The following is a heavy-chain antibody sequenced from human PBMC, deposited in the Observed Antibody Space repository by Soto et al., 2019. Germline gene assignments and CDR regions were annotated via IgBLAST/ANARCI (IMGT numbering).Heavy chain of an antibody. CDR3: AGDEAPSAEWNAAVYYYYGLDV. CDR2: ISNDGDHK. V-gene: IGHV3-30-3*01. J-gene: IGHJ6*02. Sequence: QVQLVESGGGVVQPGRSLRLSCAASGFTFSSYAMHWVRQAPGKGLEWVAVISNDGDHKYYADSVKGRFTISRDNSDNGLYLQMNGLRPEDTAVYYCAGDEAPSAEWNAAVYYYYGLDVWGQGTTVTVSS. D-gene: IGHD1-1*01. CDR1: GFTFSSYA.